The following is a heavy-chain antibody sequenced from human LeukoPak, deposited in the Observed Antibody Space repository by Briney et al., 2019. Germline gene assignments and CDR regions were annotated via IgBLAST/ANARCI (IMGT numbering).Heavy chain of an antibody. J-gene: IGHJ5*02. D-gene: IGHD3-10*01. V-gene: IGHV4-59*08. Sequence: SETLSLTCTVSGGSISTYYWSWIRQPPGKGLEWIGYIYYSGSTNYNPSLKSRVTISVDTSKNQFSLKLSSVTAADTAVYYCARQNFTSGSSLNCFDPWGQETLVTVSS. CDR2: IYYSGST. CDR3: ARQNFTSGSSLNCFDP. CDR1: GGSISTYY.